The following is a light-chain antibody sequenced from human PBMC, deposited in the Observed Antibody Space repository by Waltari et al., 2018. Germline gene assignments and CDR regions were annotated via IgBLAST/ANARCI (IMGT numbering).Light chain of an antibody. CDR1: QSISSY. J-gene: IGKJ5*01. CDR2: AAS. Sequence: DIQMTQSPSSLSASVGDRVTITCRASQSISSYLNWYQQKPGKATTLLIYAASSLQSGVPSRFSGSGSGTDFTLTISSLQPEDFATYYCQQSYSTPPITFGQGTRLEIK. CDR3: QQSYSTPPIT. V-gene: IGKV1-39*01.